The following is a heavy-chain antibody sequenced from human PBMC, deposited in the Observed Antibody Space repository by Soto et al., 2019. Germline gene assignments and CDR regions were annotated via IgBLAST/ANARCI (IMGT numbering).Heavy chain of an antibody. CDR2: INPKIGGT. V-gene: IGHV1-2*04. J-gene: IGHJ6*04. D-gene: IGHD2-8*01. CDR1: GYSFTDYP. CDR3: ARGDSTDCSNGVCSNFYNHDTEV. Sequence: ASVNVSCKASGYSFTDYPIHWVRQAPGQGLEWLGRINPKIGGTSTAQKFQGWVTMTTDTSISTASMELTRLTSDDTAIYYCARGDSTDCSNGVCSNFYNHDTEVWGNGTTVTVSP.